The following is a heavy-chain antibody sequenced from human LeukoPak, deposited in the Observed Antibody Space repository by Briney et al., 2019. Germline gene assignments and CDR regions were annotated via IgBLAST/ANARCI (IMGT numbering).Heavy chain of an antibody. CDR1: GFTVSNNY. CDR2: IYSGDNT. Sequence: GGSLRLSCAASGFTVSNNYMSWVRQAPGKGLEWVSVIYSGDNTYYVESVKGRFTISRDNSKNTLFLQMNPLRAEDTAVYYCAGRRVLDASFDYWGQGTLVTVSS. CDR3: AGRRVLDASFDY. D-gene: IGHD3-16*01. J-gene: IGHJ4*02. V-gene: IGHV3-66*02.